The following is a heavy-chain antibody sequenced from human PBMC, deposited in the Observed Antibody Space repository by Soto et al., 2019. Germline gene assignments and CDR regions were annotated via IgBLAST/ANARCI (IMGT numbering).Heavy chain of an antibody. J-gene: IGHJ6*02. CDR2: INHSGST. CDR3: ARGGYCSGGICYHVMVYYGMDV. Sequence: QVQLQQWGAGLLKPSETLSLTCAVYGGSFSGYYWSWIRQPPGKGLEWIGEINHSGSTNYNPSLKSRVTISVDTSKNQFSLKLSSVTAADTAVYYCARGGYCSGGICYHVMVYYGMDVWGQGATVTVSS. D-gene: IGHD2-15*01. V-gene: IGHV4-34*01. CDR1: GGSFSGYY.